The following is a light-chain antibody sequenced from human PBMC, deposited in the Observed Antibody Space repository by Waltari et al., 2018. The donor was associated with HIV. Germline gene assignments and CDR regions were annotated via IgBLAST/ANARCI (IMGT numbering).Light chain of an antibody. J-gene: IGLJ3*02. Sequence: QLVLTQSPSASASLGASVKLTCTLSSGHSTYAIAWHQQQPEKGPRYLMKVNSDGSHSKGDGIPDRVSGSSSGSERYLIISSLQSEDEADYYCQTWGTGIRVFGGGTKLTVL. CDR1: SGHSTYA. CDR3: QTWGTGIRV. V-gene: IGLV4-69*01. CDR2: VNSDGSH.